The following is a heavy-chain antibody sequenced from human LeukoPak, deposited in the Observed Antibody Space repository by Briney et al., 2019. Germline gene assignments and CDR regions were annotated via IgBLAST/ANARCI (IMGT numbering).Heavy chain of an antibody. V-gene: IGHV1-2*02. D-gene: IGHD3-10*01. CDR1: GYIFTRFY. Sequence: GASVNVSCKASGYIFTRFYVNCVRQAPGEGPQWMGWVNPNSGGTNYAKKFQGRVTLTGDTSITTAYMELSSLRSDDTAVYYCATSGLRFGFGDSFDPWGGGTLVTVSS. CDR3: ATSGLRFGFGDSFDP. J-gene: IGHJ5*02. CDR2: VNPNSGGT.